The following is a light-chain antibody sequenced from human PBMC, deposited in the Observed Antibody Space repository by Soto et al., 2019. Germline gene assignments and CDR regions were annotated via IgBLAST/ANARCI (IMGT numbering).Light chain of an antibody. J-gene: IGKJ5*01. CDR3: QQYHTSSIT. V-gene: IGKV1-5*01. CDR1: QTIISW. Sequence: DIQMTQSPSTLSASVGDRFAVTCRASQTIISWLAWYQQKPGKAPNLLIYDASTLERGVPSRFSGTGSGTEFTLTIDRLQPDDFATYYCQQYHTSSITFGQGTRLEIK. CDR2: DAS.